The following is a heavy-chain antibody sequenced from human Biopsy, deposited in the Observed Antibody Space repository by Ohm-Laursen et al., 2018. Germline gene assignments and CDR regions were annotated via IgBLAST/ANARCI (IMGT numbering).Heavy chain of an antibody. V-gene: IGHV4-61*01. CDR2: IYSGGNT. D-gene: IGHD6-19*01. Sequence: GTLSLTCTVSGDSLSSGPDNWSWIRQPPGQGLEYIGFIYSGGNTNYDPSLQNRVTMSVDTSKNQFSLKLSSEIAADTAVYYCARGRRTSGWPYFANWGQGTLVIVSS. CDR1: GDSLSSGPDN. J-gene: IGHJ4*02. CDR3: ARGRRTSGWPYFAN.